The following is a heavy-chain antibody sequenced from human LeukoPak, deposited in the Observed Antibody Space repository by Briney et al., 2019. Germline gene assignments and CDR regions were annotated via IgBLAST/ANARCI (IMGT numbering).Heavy chain of an antibody. D-gene: IGHD2-2*01. CDR3: STEDKYCTSTTCGDF. CDR2: IYPYSGDT. J-gene: IGHJ4*02. V-gene: IGHV1-2*02. Sequence: ASVKVSCKASGYTFTGYYIHWVRRAPGQGLEWMGWIYPYSGDTNYAQNFQGRVTMTRDTFISTAYIELSSLKSDDTAVYYCSTEDKYCTSTTCGDFWGQGTLVTVSS. CDR1: GYTFTGYY.